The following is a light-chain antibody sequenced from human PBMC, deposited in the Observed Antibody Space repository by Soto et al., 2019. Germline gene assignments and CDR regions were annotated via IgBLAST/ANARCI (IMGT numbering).Light chain of an antibody. CDR3: CSYTSTTTRDV. CDR1: SSDVGGYKY. J-gene: IGLJ1*01. Sequence: QSALTQPASVSGSPGQSITISCTGTSSDVGGYKYVSWYQQHPGKAPKLIIYEVSNRPSGISNRFSGSKSGSTASLTISGLQAEDETDYYCCSYTSTTTRDVFGGGTKVTVL. V-gene: IGLV2-14*01. CDR2: EVS.